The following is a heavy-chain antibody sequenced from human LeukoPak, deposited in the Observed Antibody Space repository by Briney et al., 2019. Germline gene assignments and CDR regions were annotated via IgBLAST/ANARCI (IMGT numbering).Heavy chain of an antibody. J-gene: IGHJ4*02. CDR1: GFTFSSYG. V-gene: IGHV3-30*18. CDR3: AKPRRTYCDFWSGYYFDY. Sequence: GGSLRLSCAASGFTFSSYGMHWVRQAPGKGLEWVAVISYDGSNKYYADSVKGRFTISRDNSKNTLYLQMNSLRAEDTAVYYCAKPRRTYCDFWSGYYFDYWGQGTLVTVSS. D-gene: IGHD3-3*01. CDR2: ISYDGSNK.